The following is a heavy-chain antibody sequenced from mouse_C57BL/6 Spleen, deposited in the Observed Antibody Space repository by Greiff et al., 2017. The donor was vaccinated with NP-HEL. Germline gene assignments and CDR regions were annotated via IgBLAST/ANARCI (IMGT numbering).Heavy chain of an antibody. CDR3: TTGYLGY. Sequence: VQLQQSGAELVRPGASVKLSCTASGFNIKDDYLHWVKQRPEPGLEWIGWIDPENGDTEYASKFQGKATITADTSSNTAYLQLSSLTSEDTAVYYCTTGYLGYWGQGTTLTVSS. V-gene: IGHV14-4*01. CDR1: GFNIKDDY. D-gene: IGHD5-1-1*01. CDR2: IDPENGDT. J-gene: IGHJ2*01.